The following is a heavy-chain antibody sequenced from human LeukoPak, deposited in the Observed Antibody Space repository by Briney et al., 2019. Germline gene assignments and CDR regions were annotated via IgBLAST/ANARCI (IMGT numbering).Heavy chain of an antibody. Sequence: GGSLRLSCAASGFTFSSYWMSWVRQAPGKGLEWVANIKQDGSEKYYVDSVKGRFTISRDNAKNSLYLQMNSLRAEDTAVYYCARDVRDIFGVVIKDYFDYWGQGTLVTVSS. CDR3: ARDVRDIFGVVIKDYFDY. CDR2: IKQDGSEK. CDR1: GFTFSSYW. D-gene: IGHD3-3*01. V-gene: IGHV3-7*01. J-gene: IGHJ4*02.